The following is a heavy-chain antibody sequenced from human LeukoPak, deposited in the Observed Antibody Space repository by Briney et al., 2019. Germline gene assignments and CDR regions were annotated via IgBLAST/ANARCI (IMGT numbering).Heavy chain of an antibody. CDR1: GYTFTNYG. CDR2: ISAYNGNT. CDR3: ARDQQRTTYYDFWSGYYYFDY. D-gene: IGHD3-3*01. V-gene: IGHV1-18*01. Sequence: GASVKVSCKASGYTFTNYGISWVRQAPGQGLEWMGWISAYNGNTKYVQKFQGRVTMTTDTSTSTVYMELSSLRSEDTAVYYCARDQQRTTYYDFWSGYYYFDYWGQGTLVTVSS. J-gene: IGHJ4*02.